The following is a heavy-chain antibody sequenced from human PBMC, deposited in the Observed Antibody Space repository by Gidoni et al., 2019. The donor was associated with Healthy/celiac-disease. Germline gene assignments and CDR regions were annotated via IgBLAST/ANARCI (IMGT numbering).Heavy chain of an antibody. CDR2: MNPNGGNT. D-gene: IGHD1-26*01. V-gene: IGHV1-8*01. CDR1: GYTFTSYD. CDR3: ARGLERGGATMG. J-gene: IGHJ4*02. Sequence: QVQLVQSGAEVKKPGASVKVSCKASGYTFTSYDINWVRQATGQGLEWRGWMNPNGGNTGYAKKCQGRVTMTRNTSISTAYMELSSLRPEDTAVYYCARGLERGGATMGGGQGTLVTVSS.